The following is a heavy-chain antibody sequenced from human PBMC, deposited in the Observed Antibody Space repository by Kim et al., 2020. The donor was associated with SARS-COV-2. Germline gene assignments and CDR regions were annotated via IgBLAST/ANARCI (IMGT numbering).Heavy chain of an antibody. Sequence: GGSLRLSCAASGFTFSSYDMHWVRQATGKGLEWVSAIGTAGDTYYPGSVKGRFTISRENAKNSLYLQMNSLRAGDTAVYYCARAIPAGAFDIWGQGTMVTVSS. J-gene: IGHJ3*02. CDR2: IGTAGDT. CDR3: ARAIPAGAFDI. D-gene: IGHD2-2*02. V-gene: IGHV3-13*04. CDR1: GFTFSSYD.